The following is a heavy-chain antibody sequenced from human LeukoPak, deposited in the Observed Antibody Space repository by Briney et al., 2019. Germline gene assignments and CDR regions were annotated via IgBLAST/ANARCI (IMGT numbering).Heavy chain of an antibody. Sequence: PSETLSLTCTVSGGSISSYYWSWIRQPPGKGLEWIGYIYYSGSTYYNPSLKSRVTISVDTSKNQFSLKLSSVTAADTAVYYCARPEATREDYWYFDLWGRGTLVTVSS. CDR2: IYYSGST. CDR1: GGSISSYY. V-gene: IGHV4-59*08. J-gene: IGHJ2*01. D-gene: IGHD6-25*01. CDR3: ARPEATREDYWYFDL.